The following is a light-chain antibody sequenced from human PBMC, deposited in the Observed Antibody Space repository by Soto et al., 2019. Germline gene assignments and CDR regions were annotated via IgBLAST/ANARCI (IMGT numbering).Light chain of an antibody. CDR2: SSD. CDR3: AAWDDSLNGV. V-gene: IGLV1-44*01. CDR1: SSNIGSNR. Sequence: QSALTQPPSASGTPGQRVTISCSGSSSNIGSNRVNWYQQLPGTAPKLLIYSSDQRPSGVPARFSGSKSGTSASLAISGLQSEDEADYDCAAWDDSLNGVFGGGTKLTVL. J-gene: IGLJ2*01.